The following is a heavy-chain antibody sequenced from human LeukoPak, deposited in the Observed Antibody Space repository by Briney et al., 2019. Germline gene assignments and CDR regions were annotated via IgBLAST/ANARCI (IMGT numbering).Heavy chain of an antibody. Sequence: GRSLRLSCVTSGFTLDDYAMHWVRQAPGKGLEWVSGITWNGANIDYADSVKGRFTMSRDNAKNTVYLQMNGLRAEDTTVYYCATVSEYWGQGTLVTVSS. J-gene: IGHJ4*02. CDR1: GFTLDDYA. CDR3: ATVSEY. CDR2: ITWNGANI. V-gene: IGHV3-9*01.